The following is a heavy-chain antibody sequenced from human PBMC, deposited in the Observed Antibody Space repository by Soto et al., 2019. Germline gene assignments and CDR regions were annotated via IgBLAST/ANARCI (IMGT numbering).Heavy chain of an antibody. V-gene: IGHV4-39*01. Sequence: SETLSLTCTVSGGSISSSSYYWGWIRQPPGKGLEWIGSIYYSGSTYYNPSLKSRVTISVDTSKNQFSLKLSSVTAADTAVYYCARHWDGSGEHDYWGQGTLVTVSS. CDR1: GGSISSSSYY. D-gene: IGHD3-10*01. J-gene: IGHJ4*02. CDR2: IYYSGST. CDR3: ARHWDGSGEHDY.